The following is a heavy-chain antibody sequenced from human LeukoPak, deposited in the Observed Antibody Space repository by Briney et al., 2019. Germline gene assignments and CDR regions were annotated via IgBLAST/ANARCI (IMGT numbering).Heavy chain of an antibody. Sequence: PGGSLRLSCAASGFTFGTYAMSWVRQAPGRGLEWVGRIKSKTDGGTTDYAAPVKGRFTISRDDSKTTLYLQMNSLQTEDTAVYYCTTDQVVRGVTNDYWGQGTLVTVSS. CDR1: GFTFGTYA. J-gene: IGHJ4*02. CDR3: TTDQVVRGVTNDY. CDR2: IKSKTDGGTT. V-gene: IGHV3-15*01. D-gene: IGHD3-10*01.